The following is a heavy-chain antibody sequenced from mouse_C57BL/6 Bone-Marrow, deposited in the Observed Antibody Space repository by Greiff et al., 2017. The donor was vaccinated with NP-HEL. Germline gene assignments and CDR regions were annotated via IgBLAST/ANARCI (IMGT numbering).Heavy chain of an antibody. D-gene: IGHD2-4*01. CDR3: ARYDYDGAY. CDR1: GYTFTSYW. Sequence: VKLQESGAELVRPGSSVKLSCKASGYTFTSYWMHWVKQRPIQGLEWIGNIDPSDSETHYNQKFKDKATLTVDKSSSTAYMQLSSLTSEDSAVYYCARYDYDGAYWGQGTLVTVSA. V-gene: IGHV1-52*01. CDR2: IDPSDSET. J-gene: IGHJ3*01.